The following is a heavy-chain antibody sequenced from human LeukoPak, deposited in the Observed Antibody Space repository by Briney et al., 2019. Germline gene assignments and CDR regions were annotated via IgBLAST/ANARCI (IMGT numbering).Heavy chain of an antibody. CDR2: ISGSSSYT. D-gene: IGHD1-14*01. Sequence: GGSLRLSCAASGFTFSDYYMSWIRQAPGKGLEWVSYISGSSSYTNYADSVKGRFTISRDNAKNSLYLQMNSLRAEDTAVYYCARGPDHYYYGMDVWGRGTTVTVSS. CDR1: GFTFSDYY. V-gene: IGHV3-11*05. J-gene: IGHJ6*02. CDR3: ARGPDHYYYGMDV.